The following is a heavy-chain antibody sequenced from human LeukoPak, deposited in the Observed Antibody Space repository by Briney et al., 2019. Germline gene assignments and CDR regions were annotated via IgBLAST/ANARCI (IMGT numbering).Heavy chain of an antibody. CDR3: ARSRGYSYGDFDY. V-gene: IGHV3-74*01. CDR1: GFTLSSSW. Sequence: GGSLRLSCAASGFTLSSSWMHWVRQAPGKGLVWVSRIKSDGSSTNYADSVKGRFTISRDNAKNTLYLQMNSLRDEDTAVYYCARSRGYSYGDFDYWGEGTLVTVSS. D-gene: IGHD5-18*01. J-gene: IGHJ4*02. CDR2: IKSDGSST.